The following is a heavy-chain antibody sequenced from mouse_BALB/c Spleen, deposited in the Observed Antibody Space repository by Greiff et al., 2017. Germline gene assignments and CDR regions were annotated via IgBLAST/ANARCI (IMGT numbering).Heavy chain of an antibody. CDR2: IWAGGST. J-gene: IGHJ4*01. V-gene: IGHV2-9*02. D-gene: IGHD1-1*01. Sequence: VKLMESGPGLVAPSQSLSITCTVSGFSLTSYGVHWVRQPPGRGLEWLGVIWAGGSTNYNSALMSRLSISKDNSKSQVFLKMNSLQTDDTAMYYCARDWVVATDYYAMDYWGQGTSVTVSS. CDR1: GFSLTSYG. CDR3: ARDWVVATDYYAMDY.